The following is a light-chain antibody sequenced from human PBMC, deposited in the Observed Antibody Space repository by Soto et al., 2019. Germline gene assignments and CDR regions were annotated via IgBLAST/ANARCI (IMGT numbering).Light chain of an antibody. V-gene: IGLV2-14*01. J-gene: IGLJ2*01. CDR3: SSYTSSSILGV. CDR2: EVS. CDR1: SSDVGGYNY. Sequence: QSVLTQPASVSGSPGQSITISCTGTSSDVGGYNYVSWYQLHPGIAPKLMIYEVSHRPSGVSNRFSGSKSGNTASLTISWLQAADEADYYCSSYTSSSILGVFGGGTKLTVL.